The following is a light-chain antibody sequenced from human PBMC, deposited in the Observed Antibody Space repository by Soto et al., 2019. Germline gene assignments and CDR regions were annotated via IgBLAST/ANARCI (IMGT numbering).Light chain of an antibody. Sequence: EIVFTQAPATLSVYPGERATLSCRTSQSMNIYVAWYQQKPGQAPRLLIYDASNRATGIPARFSGSGSGTDFTLTITSLEPADFAVYYCQQRVNWPLTLGQGTKVDIK. CDR3: QQRVNWPLT. V-gene: IGKV3-11*01. J-gene: IGKJ1*01. CDR2: DAS. CDR1: QSMNIY.